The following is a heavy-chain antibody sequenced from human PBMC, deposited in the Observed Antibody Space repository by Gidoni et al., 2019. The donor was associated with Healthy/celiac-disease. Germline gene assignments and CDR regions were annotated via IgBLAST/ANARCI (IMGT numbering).Heavy chain of an antibody. V-gene: IGHV3-48*02. CDR1: GFTFSSYN. Sequence: EVQLVESGGGLGQPGGALRLSCAASGFTFSSYNLHWVRQPPGKGLEWVSYIRSSSSTIYYADSVKGRFTISRDHATNSLYLLMNSLRDAYTAVYYCARARDGYIYYCGQVTLVTVSS. CDR2: IRSSSSTI. CDR3: ARARDGYIYY. J-gene: IGHJ4*02.